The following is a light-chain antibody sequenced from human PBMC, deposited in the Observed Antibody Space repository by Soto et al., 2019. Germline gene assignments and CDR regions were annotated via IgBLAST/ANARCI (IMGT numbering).Light chain of an antibody. CDR2: EVS. CDR1: SSDVGGSKY. Sequence: QSALTQPPSASGSPGQSVTISCTGTSSDVGGSKYVSWYQQHPGKAPKLIIYEVSERPSGVPDRFSGSKSGYTASLTVSGLQAEDEAHYYCNSYAGTSNVFGTGTKVTVL. V-gene: IGLV2-8*01. CDR3: NSYAGTSNV. J-gene: IGLJ1*01.